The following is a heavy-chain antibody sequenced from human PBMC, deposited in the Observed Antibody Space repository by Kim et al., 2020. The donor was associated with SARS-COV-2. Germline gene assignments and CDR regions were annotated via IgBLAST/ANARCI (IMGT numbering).Heavy chain of an antibody. CDR1: GFTVSSNY. CDR3: ARDSRSRYYDILTGYRHLGYYMDV. CDR2: IYSGGST. Sequence: GGSLRLSCAASGFTVSSNYMSWVRQAPGKGLEWVSVIYSGGSTYYADSVKGRFTISRHNSKNTLYLQMNSLRAEDTAVYYCARDSRSRYYDILTGYRHLGYYMDVWGKGTTVTVSS. D-gene: IGHD3-9*01. V-gene: IGHV3-53*04. J-gene: IGHJ6*03.